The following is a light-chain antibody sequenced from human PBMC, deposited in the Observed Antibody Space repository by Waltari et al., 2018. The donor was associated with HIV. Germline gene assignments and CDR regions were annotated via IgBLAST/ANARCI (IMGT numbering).Light chain of an antibody. CDR1: QSISNW. V-gene: IGKV1-5*03. CDR3: QQYNTYPFT. J-gene: IGKJ3*01. Sequence: DIQMTQSPSILSASVVYILTITCRASQSISNWLAWYQQKPGKAPKLLVYRASTLQTGVPSRFSGSGSGTEFTLTISSLQPDDFAIYYCQQYNTYPFTFGPGTKVDV. CDR2: RAS.